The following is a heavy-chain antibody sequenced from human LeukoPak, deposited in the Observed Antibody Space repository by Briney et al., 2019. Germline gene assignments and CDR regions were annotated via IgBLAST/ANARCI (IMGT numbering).Heavy chain of an antibody. J-gene: IGHJ4*02. Sequence: GGSLRLSCAASGITFNKYSMNWVRQAPGKGLEWVSSISTSSIYIYYADSVKGRFTISRDNAKNSLYLQMNSLRAEDTALYYCAREVRRYFDYWGQGTLVTVSS. CDR1: GITFNKYS. CDR3: AREVRRYFDY. D-gene: IGHD4-11*01. CDR2: ISTSSIYI. V-gene: IGHV3-21*04.